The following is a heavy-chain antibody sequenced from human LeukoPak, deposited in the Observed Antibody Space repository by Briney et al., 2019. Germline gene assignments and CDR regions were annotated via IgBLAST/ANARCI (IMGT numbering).Heavy chain of an antibody. CDR3: AKELSGTTRLFDY. V-gene: IGHV3-23*01. Sequence: GKSLRLSCAASGFTFSNYAMSWVRQAPGKGLEWVSAISSSGSSTYYADSVKGRFTISRDNSKNTLYLQMNSLRAEDTAVYYCAKELSGTTRLFDYWGQGTLVTVSS. D-gene: IGHD1-1*01. CDR1: GFTFSNYA. CDR2: ISSSGSST. J-gene: IGHJ4*02.